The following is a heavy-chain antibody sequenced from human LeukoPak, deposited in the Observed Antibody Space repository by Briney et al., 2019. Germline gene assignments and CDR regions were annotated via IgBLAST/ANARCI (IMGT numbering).Heavy chain of an antibody. D-gene: IGHD3-10*01. J-gene: IGHJ4*02. V-gene: IGHV3-48*01. CDR2: ISSSSSTI. CDR3: ARVQVVRGVISFDY. CDR1: GFTFSSYS. Sequence: GGSLRLSCAASGFTFSSYSMDWVRQAPGKGLEWVSYISSSSSTIYYADSVKGRFTISRDNAKNSLYLQMNSLRAEDTAVYYCARVQVVRGVISFDYWGQGTLVTVSS.